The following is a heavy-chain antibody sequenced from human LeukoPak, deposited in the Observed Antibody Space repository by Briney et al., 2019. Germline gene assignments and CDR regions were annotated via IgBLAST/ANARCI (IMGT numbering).Heavy chain of an antibody. CDR2: INPSGGGT. J-gene: IGHJ6*02. CDR3: ARDIVVVPAAHYTMDV. D-gene: IGHD2-2*01. CDR1: GYTFTSYY. V-gene: IGHV1-46*01. Sequence: ASVKVSCEASGYTFTSYYMHWVRQAPGQGLEWMGVINPSGGGTSYAQKFQGRVTMTRDTSTSTVYMELSSLRSEDTAVYYCARDIVVVPAAHYTMDVWGQGTAVTVSS.